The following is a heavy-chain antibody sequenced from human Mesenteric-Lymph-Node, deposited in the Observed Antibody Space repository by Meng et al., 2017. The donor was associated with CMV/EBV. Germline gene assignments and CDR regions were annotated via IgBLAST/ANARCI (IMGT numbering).Heavy chain of an antibody. J-gene: IGHJ4*02. D-gene: IGHD3-10*01. V-gene: IGHV1-18*01. CDR3: ARVAPLMVRGVYDY. Sequence: ASVKVSCKASGYTFTSYGISWVRQAPGQGLEWMGWISAYNGNTNYAQKLQGRVTMTTDTSTSTAYMELRSLRSDDTAVYCCARVAPLMVRGVYDYWGQGTLVTVSS. CDR1: GYTFTSYG. CDR2: ISAYNGNT.